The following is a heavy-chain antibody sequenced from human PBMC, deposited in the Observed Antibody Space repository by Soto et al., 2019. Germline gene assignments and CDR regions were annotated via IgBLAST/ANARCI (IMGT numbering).Heavy chain of an antibody. CDR1: GGSFSGYY. J-gene: IGHJ6*03. D-gene: IGHD1-20*01. V-gene: IGHV4-34*01. CDR2: INHSGST. Sequence: ASETLSLTCAFYGGSFSGYYWSLIRQPPGKGLEWIGEINHSGSTNYNPSLKSRVTISVDTSKNQFSLKLSSVTAADTAVYYCARCITGNYYMDVWGKGTTVTVSS. CDR3: ARCITGNYYMDV.